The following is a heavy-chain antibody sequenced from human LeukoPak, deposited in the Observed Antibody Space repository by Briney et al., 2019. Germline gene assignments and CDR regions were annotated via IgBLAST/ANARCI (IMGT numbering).Heavy chain of an antibody. J-gene: IGHJ4*02. CDR1: GFTLSNAW. V-gene: IGHV3-23*01. Sequence: GGSLRLSCAAPGFTLSNAWMSWVRQAPGKGLEWVSAISGSGGSTYYADSVKGRFTISRDNSKNTLYLQMNSLRAEDTAVYYCAKVREDYWGQGTLVTVSS. CDR2: ISGSGGST. CDR3: AKVREDY.